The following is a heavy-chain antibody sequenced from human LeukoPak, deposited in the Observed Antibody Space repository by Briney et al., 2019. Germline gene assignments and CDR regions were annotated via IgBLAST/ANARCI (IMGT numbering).Heavy chain of an antibody. CDR2: ISPYNGNT. Sequence: ASVKVSCKASGYTFTDDGISWVRQAPGQGLEWMGWISPYNGNTKYADKVLGRVTMSTDISTTTAYMELRGLRSDDTAVYYCARLIVVVPAASYYFDYWGQGTLVTVSS. V-gene: IGHV1-18*01. CDR3: ARLIVVVPAASYYFDY. J-gene: IGHJ4*02. D-gene: IGHD2-2*01. CDR1: GYTFTDDG.